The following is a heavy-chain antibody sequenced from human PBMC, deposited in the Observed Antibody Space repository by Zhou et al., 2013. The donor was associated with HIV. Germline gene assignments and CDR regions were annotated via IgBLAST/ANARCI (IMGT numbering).Heavy chain of an antibody. CDR3: ARCYYDSSSCDF. V-gene: IGHV1-18*01. J-gene: IGHJ4*02. D-gene: IGHD3-22*01. CDR1: GYTFTSYG. Sequence: QVQLVQSGAEVKKPGASVKVSCKASGYTFTSYGISWVRQAPGQGLEWMGWISAYNGNTNYAQKLQGRVTMTTDTSTRTAYLELSGLRSEDTAVYYCARCYYDSSSCDFWGQGTLLTVSS. CDR2: ISAYNGNT.